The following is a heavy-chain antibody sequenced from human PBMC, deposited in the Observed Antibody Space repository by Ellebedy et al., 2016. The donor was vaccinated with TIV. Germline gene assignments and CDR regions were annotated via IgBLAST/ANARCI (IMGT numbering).Heavy chain of an antibody. CDR1: GITFENYG. V-gene: IGHV3-21*06. CDR2: IASSGSFI. D-gene: IGHD5-24*01. J-gene: IGHJ6*03. CDR3: ARRDYYVYHMDV. Sequence: GGSLRLXXTASGITFENYGMNWVRQAPGKGLEWVSSIASSGSFISYAESVKGQFTISRDNAKNSLFLQMNSLRAEDTAVYYCARRDYYVYHMDVWGKGTTVTVSS.